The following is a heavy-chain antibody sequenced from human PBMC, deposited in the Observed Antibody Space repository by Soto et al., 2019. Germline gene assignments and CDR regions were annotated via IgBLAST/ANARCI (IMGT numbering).Heavy chain of an antibody. V-gene: IGHV3-74*01. Sequence: GGSLRLSCAASGFTFGSYWMNWVRQAPGKGLVWVSRIDSDGSSTTYADSVKGRFTTSRDNAKNTPYLQMSSLRVEDTAVYYCARGRPYGMDVWGQGTTVTVSS. CDR2: IDSDGSST. CDR3: ARGRPYGMDV. CDR1: GFTFGSYW. J-gene: IGHJ6*02.